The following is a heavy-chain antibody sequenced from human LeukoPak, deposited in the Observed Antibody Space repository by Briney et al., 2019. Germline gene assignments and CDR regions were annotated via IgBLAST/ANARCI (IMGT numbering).Heavy chain of an antibody. CDR3: ARAHLPSGYYTGVFDY. CDR2: INPSGGST. D-gene: IGHD3-22*01. V-gene: IGHV1-46*01. Sequence: ASVKVSCKASGYTFTSYYMHWVRQAPGQGLEWMGIINPSGGSTSYAQKFQGRVAMTRDTSTSTVYMELSSLRSEDTAVYYCARAHLPSGYYTGVFDYWGQGTLVTVSS. J-gene: IGHJ4*02. CDR1: GYTFTSYY.